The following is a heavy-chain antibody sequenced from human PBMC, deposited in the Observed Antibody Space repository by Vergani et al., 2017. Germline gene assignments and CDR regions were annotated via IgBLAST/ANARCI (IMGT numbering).Heavy chain of an antibody. CDR1: GFTFSSYG. V-gene: IGHV3-33*01. CDR3: ARDMNMVRGDYYYGMDV. Sequence: QVQLVESGGGVVQPGRSLRLSCAASGFTFSSYGMHWVRQAPGKGLEWVAVIWYDGSNKYYADSVKGRFTISRDNSKNTLYLQMNSLRAEDTAVYYCARDMNMVRGDYYYGMDVWGQGTTVTVSS. D-gene: IGHD3-10*01. CDR2: IWYDGSNK. J-gene: IGHJ6*02.